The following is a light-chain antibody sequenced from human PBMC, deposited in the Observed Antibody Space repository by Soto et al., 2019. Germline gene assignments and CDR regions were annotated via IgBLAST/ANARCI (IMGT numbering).Light chain of an antibody. Sequence: QSALTQPASVSGSPGQSITISCTGTSCDVGTYNLVSWYQQLPGKAPKLMLYEGTKRPSGISIRFSGSKSGNTASLTISGLQAEDEADYYCCSYAGSSTYVFGTGTKLTVL. CDR2: EGT. CDR1: SCDVGTYNL. J-gene: IGLJ1*01. V-gene: IGLV2-23*01. CDR3: CSYAGSSTYV.